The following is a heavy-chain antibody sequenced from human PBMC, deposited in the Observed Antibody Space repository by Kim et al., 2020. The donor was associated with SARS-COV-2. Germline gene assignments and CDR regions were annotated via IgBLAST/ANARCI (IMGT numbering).Heavy chain of an antibody. CDR2: INHSGST. V-gene: IGHV4-34*01. J-gene: IGHJ3*02. Sequence: SETLSLTCAVYGGSFSGYYWSWIRQPPGKGLEWIGEINHSGSTNYNPSLKSRVTISVDTSKNQFSLKLSSVTAADTAVYYCARALRGGDAFDIWGQGTMV. CDR1: GGSFSGYY. CDR3: ARALRGGDAFDI.